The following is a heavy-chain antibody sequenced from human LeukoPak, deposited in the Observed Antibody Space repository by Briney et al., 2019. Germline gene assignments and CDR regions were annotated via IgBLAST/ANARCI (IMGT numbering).Heavy chain of an antibody. V-gene: IGHV1-24*01. J-gene: IGHJ5*02. CDR1: GYTLTELS. CDR2: FDPEDGET. D-gene: IGHD5-24*01. CDR3: ARDNSVRDEAWWFNP. Sequence: ASVKVSCKVSGYTLTELSMHWVRQAPGKGFEWMGGFDPEDGETIYAQKFQGRVTMTEDTSTDTAYMELSSLRSEDTAVYYCARDNSVRDEAWWFNPWGQGTLVTVSS.